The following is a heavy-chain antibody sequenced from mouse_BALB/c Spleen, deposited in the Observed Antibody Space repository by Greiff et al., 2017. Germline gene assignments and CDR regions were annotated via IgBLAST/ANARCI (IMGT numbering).Heavy chain of an antibody. CDR2: IWAGGST. V-gene: IGHV2-9*02. Sequence: VMLVESGPGLVAPSQSLSITCTVSGFSLTSYGVHWVRQPPGKGLEWLGVIWAGGSTNYNSALMSRLSISKDNSKSQVFLKRNSLQTDDTAMYYCARDDDGYYVSWLAYWGQGTLVTVSA. CDR1: GFSLTSYG. D-gene: IGHD2-3*01. CDR3: ARDDDGYYVSWLAY. J-gene: IGHJ3*01.